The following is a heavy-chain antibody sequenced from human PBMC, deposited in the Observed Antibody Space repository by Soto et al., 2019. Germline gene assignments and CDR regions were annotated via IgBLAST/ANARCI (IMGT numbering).Heavy chain of an antibody. J-gene: IGHJ5*02. CDR1: GGSISSGGYY. Sequence: SETLSLTCTFSGGSISSGGYYWSWIRQHPGKGLEWIGYIYYSGSTYYNPSLKSRVTISVDTSKNQFSLKLSSVTAADTAVYYCARAIAVAGSWFDPWGQGTLVTVSS. D-gene: IGHD6-19*01. CDR3: ARAIAVAGSWFDP. CDR2: IYYSGST. V-gene: IGHV4-31*03.